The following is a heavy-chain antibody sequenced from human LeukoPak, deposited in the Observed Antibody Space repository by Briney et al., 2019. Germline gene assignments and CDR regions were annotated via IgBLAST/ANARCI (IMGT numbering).Heavy chain of an antibody. J-gene: IGHJ4*02. CDR1: GYTFTSYY. CDR2: INPNSGGT. CDR3: ARDRVRKYYYDSSGYYQYYFDY. D-gene: IGHD3-22*01. V-gene: IGHV1-2*02. Sequence: ASVKVSCKASGYTFTSYYMHWVRQAPGQGLEWMGWINPNSGGTNYAQKFQGRVTMTRDTSISTAYMELSRLRSDDTAVYYCARDRVRKYYYDSSGYYQYYFDYWGQGTLVTVSS.